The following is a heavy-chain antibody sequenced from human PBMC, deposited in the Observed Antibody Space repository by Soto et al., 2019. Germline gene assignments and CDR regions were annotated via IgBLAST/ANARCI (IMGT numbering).Heavy chain of an antibody. CDR3: ATGNVDSMLEY. CDR1: DRSISRYEG. Sequence: PETLSLTCVVSDRSISRYEGWTWVRQPPGKGLEWIGKMYHSGGADYSPSLKSRVTISADSSKNHFSLRLTGVTAADTAVYYCATGNVDSMLEYWGQGTQVTVSS. V-gene: IGHV4-4*03. J-gene: IGHJ4*02. D-gene: IGHD3-3*01. CDR2: MYHSGGA.